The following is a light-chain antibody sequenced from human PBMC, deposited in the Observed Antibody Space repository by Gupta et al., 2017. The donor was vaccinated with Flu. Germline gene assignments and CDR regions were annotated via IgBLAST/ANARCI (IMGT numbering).Light chain of an antibody. CDR2: DAS. CDR3: QQRSNWPPLYT. CDR1: QSASSS. J-gene: IGKJ2*01. V-gene: IGKV3-11*01. Sequence: EIVFTQSQATLSLSPGGRATISCRASQSASSSLAWYQQKPGQALRLLIYDASNRAPGVPARFSGNGSGTDFTLIISSIVPEDSAVFYCQQRSNWPPLYTFGQGTKLEIK.